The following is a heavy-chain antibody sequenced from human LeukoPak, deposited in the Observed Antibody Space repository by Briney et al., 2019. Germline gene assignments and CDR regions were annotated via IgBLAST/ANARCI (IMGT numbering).Heavy chain of an antibody. Sequence: GGSLRLSCAASGFTFSSYGMHWVRQAPGKGLEWVAVISYDGSNKYYADSVKGRFTISRDNSKNTLYLQMNSLRAEDTAVYYCAKEQDGRRGMTTGPFDYWGQGTLVTVSS. D-gene: IGHD4-17*01. J-gene: IGHJ4*02. CDR1: GFTFSSYG. CDR2: ISYDGSNK. V-gene: IGHV3-30*18. CDR3: AKEQDGRRGMTTGPFDY.